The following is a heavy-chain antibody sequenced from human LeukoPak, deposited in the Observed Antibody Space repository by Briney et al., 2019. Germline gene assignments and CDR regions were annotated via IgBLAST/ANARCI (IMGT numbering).Heavy chain of an antibody. V-gene: IGHV3-23*01. Sequence: GGSLRLSCAASGFTFSSFAMSWVRQAPEKGLEWVSVLSGSGTSTYYTASVKGRFTISRDNSKKTLYLQMNSLRVEDTAVYFCAKAPGHCSGGDCQTLYFDYWGQGSLVTVSS. J-gene: IGHJ4*02. CDR2: LSGSGTST. D-gene: IGHD2-15*01. CDR1: GFTFSSFA. CDR3: AKAPGHCSGGDCQTLYFDY.